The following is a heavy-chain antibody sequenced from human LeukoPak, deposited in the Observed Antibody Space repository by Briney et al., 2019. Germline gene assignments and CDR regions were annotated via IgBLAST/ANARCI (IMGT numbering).Heavy chain of an antibody. V-gene: IGHV1-8*01. CDR3: ARGYSAYCSSTSCWFDP. CDR1: GYTFTSYD. Sequence: ASVKVSCKASGYTFTSYDINCVRRATGQAPEWMGWMNPNSGNTGYAQKFQGRVTMTTNTSISTAYMELSSLRSEDTAVYYCARGYSAYCSSTSCWFDPWGEGTLVTVSS. CDR2: MNPNSGNT. J-gene: IGHJ5*02. D-gene: IGHD2-2*01.